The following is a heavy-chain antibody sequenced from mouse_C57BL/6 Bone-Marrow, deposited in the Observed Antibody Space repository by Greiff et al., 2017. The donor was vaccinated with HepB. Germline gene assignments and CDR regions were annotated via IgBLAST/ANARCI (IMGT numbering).Heavy chain of an antibody. D-gene: IGHD1-1*01. J-gene: IGHJ2*01. CDR1: GYTFTSYW. V-gene: IGHV1-64*01. CDR3: ARSRYYGSNFDY. CDR2: IHPNSGST. Sequence: QVHVKQPGAELVKPGASVKLSCKASGYTFTSYWMHWVKQRPGQGLEWIGMIHPNSGSTNYNEKFKSKATLTVDKSSSTAYMQLSSLTSEDSAVYYCARSRYYGSNFDYWGQGTTLTVAT.